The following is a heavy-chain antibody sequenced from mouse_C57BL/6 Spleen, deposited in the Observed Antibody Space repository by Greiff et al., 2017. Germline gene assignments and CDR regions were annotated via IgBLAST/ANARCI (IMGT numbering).Heavy chain of an antibody. J-gene: IGHJ3*01. V-gene: IGHV5-6*01. CDR2: ISSGGSYT. Sequence: EVQGVESGGDLVKPGGSLKLSCAASGFTFSSYGMSWVRQTPDKRLEWVATISSGGSYTYYPDSVKGRFTISRDNAKNTLYLQMSSLKSEDTAMYYCARQNYYGSSYPFAYWGQGTLVTVSA. D-gene: IGHD1-1*01. CDR3: ARQNYYGSSYPFAY. CDR1: GFTFSSYG.